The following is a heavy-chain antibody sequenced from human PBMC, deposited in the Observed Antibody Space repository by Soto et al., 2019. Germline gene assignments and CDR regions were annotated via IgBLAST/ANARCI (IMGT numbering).Heavy chain of an antibody. V-gene: IGHV1-18*01. CDR1: GYSFATAG. Sequence: QVKLVQSGTEVKKPGASMKVSCKASGYSFATAGISWVRQAPGQGLEWMGWISAYNGNTNYDRKLKDRVTMTTNTSTRTAYLGLRSLRSDDTVVYYCASAGQYYDSRGYANWGQGTLVTVSS. CDR3: ASAGQYYDSRGYAN. CDR2: ISAYNGNT. J-gene: IGHJ4*02. D-gene: IGHD3-22*01.